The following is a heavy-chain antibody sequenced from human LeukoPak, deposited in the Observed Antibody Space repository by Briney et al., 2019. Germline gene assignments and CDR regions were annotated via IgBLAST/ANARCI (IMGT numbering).Heavy chain of an antibody. Sequence: GGSLRLSCAASGFTFSSYSMNWVRQAPGKGLEWVSVIYSGGSTYYADSVKGRFTISRDNSKNTLYLQMNSLRAEDTAVYYCARGPPQIYYDGNGYYYFDYWGQGTLVTVSS. V-gene: IGHV3-53*01. J-gene: IGHJ4*02. D-gene: IGHD3-22*01. CDR3: ARGPPQIYYDGNGYYYFDY. CDR2: IYSGGST. CDR1: GFTFSSYS.